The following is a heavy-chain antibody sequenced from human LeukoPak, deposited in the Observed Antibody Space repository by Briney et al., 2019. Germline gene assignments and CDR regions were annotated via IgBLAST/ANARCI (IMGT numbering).Heavy chain of an antibody. J-gene: IGHJ5*01. D-gene: IGHD3-3*01. Sequence: ASVKVSCKASGYNFTTYEINWVRQVPGQGLEWMGWMKPNSGDTGYAQRFEGRITMTVNTSMSTAYLELNSLRSEDTAVYYCARQYFRIWIGLYTYSWFDPWGQGTLVTVSS. CDR1: GYNFTTYE. V-gene: IGHV1-8*01. CDR3: ARQYFRIWIGLYTYSWFDP. CDR2: MKPNSGDT.